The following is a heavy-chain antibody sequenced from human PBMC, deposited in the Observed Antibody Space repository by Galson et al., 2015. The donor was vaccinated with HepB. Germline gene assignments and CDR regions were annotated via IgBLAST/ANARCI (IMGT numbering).Heavy chain of an antibody. CDR3: AKGNIAVAGGDDAFDI. D-gene: IGHD6-19*01. V-gene: IGHV3-23*01. CDR2: ISGSGGST. CDR1: GFTFSSYA. J-gene: IGHJ3*02. Sequence: LSCAASGFTFSSYAMSWVRQAPGKGLEWVSAISGSGGSTYYADSVKGRFTISRDNSKNTLYLQMNSLRAEDTAVYYCAKGNIAVAGGDDAFDIWGQGTMVTVSS.